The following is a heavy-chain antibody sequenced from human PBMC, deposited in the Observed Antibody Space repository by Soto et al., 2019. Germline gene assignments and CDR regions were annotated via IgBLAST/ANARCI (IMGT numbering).Heavy chain of an antibody. V-gene: IGHV3-23*01. CDR3: AKDGGVSARYFDT. J-gene: IGHJ4*02. D-gene: IGHD2-8*01. CDR2: ISDSDDDT. Sequence: EVQLLESGGGLGQPGGSLRLSCPASGFTFRKYAMSWVRQAPGKGLEWISGISDSDDDTYYADSVRGRFTISRDNSKNTLYLQMNSLRGDDTAVYYCAKDGGVSARYFDTWGQGTLVTVSS. CDR1: GFTFRKYA.